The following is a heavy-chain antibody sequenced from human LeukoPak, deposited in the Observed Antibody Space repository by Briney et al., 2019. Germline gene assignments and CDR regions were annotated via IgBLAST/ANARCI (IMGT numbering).Heavy chain of an antibody. CDR2: ISGTVNSE. J-gene: IGHJ4*02. CDR1: GLTFSNYA. Sequence: GGSLRLSCAGSGLTFSNYAISWVRRAPGRGLEWVSVISGTVNSEYYADSVKGRFTISRDSYENTLYLQMNSLRDEDTAIYFCAKLPSHYSSSSYWGQGTLVTVSS. D-gene: IGHD6-6*01. CDR3: AKLPSHYSSSSY. V-gene: IGHV3-23*01.